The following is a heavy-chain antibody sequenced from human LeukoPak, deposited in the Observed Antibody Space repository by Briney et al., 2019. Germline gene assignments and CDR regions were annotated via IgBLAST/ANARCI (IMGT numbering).Heavy chain of an antibody. CDR1: GYSISSGFY. Sequence: PSETLSLTCAVSGYSISSGFYWGWIRQPPGKGLEWIGSIYHSGSTYYNPSLKSRVAISVDTSKNQFYLKLSSVTAADTAVYYCASMATIRSGFDYWGQGTLVTVSS. CDR3: ASMATIRSGFDY. J-gene: IGHJ4*02. V-gene: IGHV4-38-2*01. CDR2: IYHSGST. D-gene: IGHD5-24*01.